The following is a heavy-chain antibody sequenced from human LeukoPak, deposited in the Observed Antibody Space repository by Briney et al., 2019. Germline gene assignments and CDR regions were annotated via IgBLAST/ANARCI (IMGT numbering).Heavy chain of an antibody. J-gene: IGHJ4*02. CDR2: IYYSGST. D-gene: IGHD3-10*01. CDR3: ARQFCKVEWFGELLFGY. Sequence: PSETLSLTCTVSGGSISSSSYYWGWIRQPPGKGLEWIGSIYYSGSTYYNPSLKSRVTISVDTSKNQFSLKLSSVTAADTAVYYCARQFCKVEWFGELLFGYWGQGTLVTVSS. V-gene: IGHV4-39*01. CDR1: GGSISSSSYY.